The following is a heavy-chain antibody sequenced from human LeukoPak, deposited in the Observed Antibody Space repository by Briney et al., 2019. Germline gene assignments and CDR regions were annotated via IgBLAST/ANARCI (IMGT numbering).Heavy chain of an antibody. CDR2: ISSSSSTI. CDR1: GLTFSSHW. D-gene: IGHD1-7*01. V-gene: IGHV3-48*01. CDR3: ARDELELRTLYYYYYGMDV. J-gene: IGHJ6*02. Sequence: GGSLRLSCAASGLTFSSHWMHWVRQAPGKGLEWVSYISSSSSTIYYADSVKGRFTISRDNAKNSLYLQMNSLRAEDTAVYYCARDELELRTLYYYYYGMDVWGQGTTVTVSS.